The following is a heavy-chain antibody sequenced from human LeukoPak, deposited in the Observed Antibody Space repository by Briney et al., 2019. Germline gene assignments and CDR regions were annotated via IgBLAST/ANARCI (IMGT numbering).Heavy chain of an antibody. D-gene: IGHD2-2*01. Sequence: SETLSLTCTVSGGSISSYYWSWIRQPPGKGLEWIGYIYYSGSTNYNPSLKSRVTISVDRSKNQFSLKLSSVTAADTAVYYCARALVVRGAFDIWGQGTMVTVSS. CDR3: ARALVVRGAFDI. V-gene: IGHV4-59*12. CDR1: GGSISSYY. CDR2: IYYSGST. J-gene: IGHJ3*02.